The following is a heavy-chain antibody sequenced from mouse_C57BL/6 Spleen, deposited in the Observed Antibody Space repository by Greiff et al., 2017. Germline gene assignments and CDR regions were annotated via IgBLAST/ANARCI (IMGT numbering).Heavy chain of an antibody. CDR2: INPNYGTT. D-gene: IGHD1-1*01. Sequence: LVESGPELVKPGASVKISCKASGYSFTDYNMNWVKQSNGKSLEWIGVINPNYGTTSYNQKFKGKATLTVDQSSSTAYMQLNSLTSEDSAVYYWAKVTTVVAKDYFDYWGQGTTLTVSS. V-gene: IGHV1-39*01. J-gene: IGHJ2*01. CDR3: AKVTTVVAKDYFDY. CDR1: GYSFTDYN.